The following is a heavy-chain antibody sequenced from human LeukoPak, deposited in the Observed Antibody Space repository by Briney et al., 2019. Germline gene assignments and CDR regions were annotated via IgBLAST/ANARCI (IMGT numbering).Heavy chain of an antibody. Sequence: ASVKVSCKASGYTFTSYDINWVRQATGQGLEWMGWMNPNSGNTGYAQKFQGRVTMTRNTSISTAYMELSSLRSEDTAVYYCAREMKYCSGGSCYSGAFHYWGQGTLVTVSS. D-gene: IGHD2-15*01. CDR1: GYTFTSYD. V-gene: IGHV1-8*01. CDR3: AREMKYCSGGSCYSGAFHY. CDR2: MNPNSGNT. J-gene: IGHJ4*02.